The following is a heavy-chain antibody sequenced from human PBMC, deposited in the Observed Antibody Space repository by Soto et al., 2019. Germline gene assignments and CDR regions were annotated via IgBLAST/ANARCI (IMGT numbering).Heavy chain of an antibody. CDR1: GYTFTSYA. V-gene: IGHV1-18*01. Sequence: ASVKVSCKASGYTFTSYAISWVRQAPGQGLEWMGWISAYNGNTNYAQKLQGRVTMTTDTSTSTAHMELRSLRSDDTAVYYCARDSPPVDYWGQGTLVTVSS. J-gene: IGHJ4*02. CDR2: ISAYNGNT. CDR3: ARDSPPVDY.